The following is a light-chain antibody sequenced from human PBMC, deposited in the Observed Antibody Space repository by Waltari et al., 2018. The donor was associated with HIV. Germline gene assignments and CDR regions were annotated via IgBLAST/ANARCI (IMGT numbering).Light chain of an antibody. CDR3: AAWDDSRNAHVV. Sequence: QSVLTQPPSASGTPGQRVTISCSGSNSNIGSNTVNWYQQFPGTAPKLIIYSSNHLPLGCPARFSGSTSGTSAALAISGLQSEDEADYYCAAWDDSRNAHVVFGGGTKLTVL. CDR2: SSN. V-gene: IGLV1-44*01. CDR1: NSNIGSNT. J-gene: IGLJ2*01.